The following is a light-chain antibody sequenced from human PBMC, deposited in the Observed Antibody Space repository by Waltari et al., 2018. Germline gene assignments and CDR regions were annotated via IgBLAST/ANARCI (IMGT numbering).Light chain of an antibody. CDR2: AAS. Sequence: DIQMTQSPSSLSASVGDRVTITCRARQDISNSLAWYQQKPWKVPNLLIAAASTLQSGVPIRVSGSGSGADFTFTIGSLQPQGFATYYCQKYNSVPYPFGQGTKLAIK. J-gene: IGKJ2*01. V-gene: IGKV1-27*01. CDR3: QKYNSVPYP. CDR1: QDISNS.